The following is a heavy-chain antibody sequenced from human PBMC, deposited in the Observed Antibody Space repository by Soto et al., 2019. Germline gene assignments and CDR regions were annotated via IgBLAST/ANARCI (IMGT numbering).Heavy chain of an antibody. CDR2: FDPEDGET. Sequence: GASLKVSCKASGYTFTSYAMHWVRQAPGQRLEWMGGFDPEDGETIYAQKFQGWVTMTRDTSISTAYMELSRLRSDDTAVYYCATQRDYGDYGAFDYWGQGTLVTVSS. CDR3: ATQRDYGDYGAFDY. J-gene: IGHJ4*02. CDR1: GYTFTSYA. V-gene: IGHV1-2*04. D-gene: IGHD4-17*01.